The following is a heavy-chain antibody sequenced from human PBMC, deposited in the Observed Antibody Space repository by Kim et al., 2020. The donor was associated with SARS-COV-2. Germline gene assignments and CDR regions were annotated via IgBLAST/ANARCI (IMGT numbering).Heavy chain of an antibody. CDR2: IYYSGST. CDR1: GVSISSGGYY. V-gene: IGHV4-31*03. D-gene: IGHD2-21*02. Sequence: SETLSLTCTVSGVSISSGGYYWSWIRQHPGKGLEWIGYIYYSGSTYYNPSLKSRVNISVDTSKNQFSLKLSSVTAADTAVYYCARETGPDLVVTPSAFDIWGQGTMVTVSS. CDR3: ARETGPDLVVTPSAFDI. J-gene: IGHJ3*02.